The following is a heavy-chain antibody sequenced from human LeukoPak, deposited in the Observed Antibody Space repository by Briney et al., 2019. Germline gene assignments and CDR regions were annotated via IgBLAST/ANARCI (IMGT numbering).Heavy chain of an antibody. D-gene: IGHD3-10*01. J-gene: IGHJ6*03. CDR3: ARGIAPSGPFYYYYMDV. CDR2: IYYSGST. CDR1: GGSISSYY. Sequence: SETLSLTCTVSGGSISSYYWSWIRQPPGKGLEWIGYIYYSGSTNYNPSLKSRVTISVDTSKNQFSLKLSSVTAADTAVYYCARGIAPSGPFYYYYMDVWGKGTTVTISS. V-gene: IGHV4-59*01.